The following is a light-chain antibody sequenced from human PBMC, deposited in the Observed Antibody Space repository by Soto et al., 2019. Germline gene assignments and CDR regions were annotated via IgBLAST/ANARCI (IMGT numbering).Light chain of an antibody. CDR2: GAS. V-gene: IGKV3-20*01. J-gene: IGKJ1*01. Sequence: EIVLTQSPGTLSLSPGERATLSCRASQSVSSSYLAWYQQKPGQAPRLLIYGASSRATGIPDRFSGSGSGTDFTLTISRLEPEDFAVYYCHQYGSSHTFGQGTKV. CDR1: QSVSSSY. CDR3: HQYGSSHT.